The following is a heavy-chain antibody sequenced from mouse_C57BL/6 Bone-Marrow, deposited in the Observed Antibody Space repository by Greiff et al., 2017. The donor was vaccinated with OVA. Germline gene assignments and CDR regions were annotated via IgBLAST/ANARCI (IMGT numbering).Heavy chain of an antibody. CDR1: GYTFTSYW. CDR2: IEPNSGGT. V-gene: IGHV1-72*01. CDR3: ARETMIHDRAWFAY. D-gene: IGHD2-4*01. J-gene: IGHJ3*01. Sequence: QVQLQQPGAELVKPGASVKLSCKASGYTFTSYWMHWVKQRPGRGLEWIGRIEPNSGGTKYNEKFKSKATLTVDKPSSTAYMQLSSLTSEDSAVYYCARETMIHDRAWFAYWGQGTLVTVSA.